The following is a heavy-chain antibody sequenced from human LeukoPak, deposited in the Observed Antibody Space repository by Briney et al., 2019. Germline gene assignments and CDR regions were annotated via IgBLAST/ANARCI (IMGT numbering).Heavy chain of an antibody. CDR2: INTQGTYT. J-gene: IGHJ4*02. D-gene: IGHD2-15*01. Sequence: GGSLRLSCAVSGITFSSYWMHWVRQDPGRGLLWVSRINTQGTYTNYADSVEGRFTISRDNAKNTLYLQMSSLRADDTAVYYCVIDLGDYNDFWGQGTLVSVFS. CDR1: GITFSSYW. V-gene: IGHV3-74*01. CDR3: VIDLGDYNDF.